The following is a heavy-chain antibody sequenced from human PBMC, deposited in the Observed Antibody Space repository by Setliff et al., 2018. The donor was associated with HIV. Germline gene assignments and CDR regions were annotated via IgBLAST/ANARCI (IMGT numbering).Heavy chain of an antibody. V-gene: IGHV1-46*01. J-gene: IGHJ4*02. CDR1: GYTFTSYY. CDR2: INPSGGTT. Sequence: ASVKVSCKASGYTFTSYYMHWVRQAPGQGLEWMGIINPSGGTTEYAQRFQGRVAMTRDTSTSTVYMELRSLRSEDTAVYYCARGYDSSRHGGDYWGQGTLVTVSS. CDR3: ARGYDSSRHGGDY. D-gene: IGHD3-22*01.